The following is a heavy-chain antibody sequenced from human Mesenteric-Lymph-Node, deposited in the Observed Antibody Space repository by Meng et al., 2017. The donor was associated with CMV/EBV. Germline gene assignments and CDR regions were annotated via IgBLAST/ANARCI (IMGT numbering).Heavy chain of an antibody. J-gene: IGHJ4*02. CDR3: ARESAGRVVTPSYFDY. D-gene: IGHD4-23*01. CDR2: IYYSGST. Sequence: SETLSLTCTVSGGSISSGGYYWSWIRQHPGKGLEWIGYIYYSGSTNYNPSLKSRVTISVDTSKNQFSLKLSSVTAADTAVYYCARESAGRVVTPSYFDYWGQGTLVTVSS. V-gene: IGHV4-61*08. CDR1: GGSISSGGYY.